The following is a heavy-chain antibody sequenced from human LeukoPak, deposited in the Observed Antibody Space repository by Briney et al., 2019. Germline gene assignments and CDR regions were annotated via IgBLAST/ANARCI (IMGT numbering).Heavy chain of an antibody. D-gene: IGHD1-26*01. CDR2: ICAYNGNT. Sequence: GASVKVSCKSSGYTFTSYGISWGRQAPGQGLEWMGWICAYNGNTNYAQKLQGRVTMTTDTSTSTAYMELRSLRSDDTAVYYCARTHFVSSSGSYYFDYWGQGTLVTVSS. CDR1: GYTFTSYG. J-gene: IGHJ4*02. CDR3: ARTHFVSSSGSYYFDY. V-gene: IGHV1-18*01.